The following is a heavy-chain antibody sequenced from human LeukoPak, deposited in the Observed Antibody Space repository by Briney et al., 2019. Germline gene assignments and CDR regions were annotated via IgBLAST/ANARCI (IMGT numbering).Heavy chain of an antibody. CDR2: ISSSGSTI. CDR3: ARDKEWFGELFAFDI. D-gene: IGHD3-10*01. J-gene: IGHJ3*02. CDR1: GLTFSDYY. Sequence: GGSLRLSCAASGLTFSDYYMSWIRQAPGKGLEWVSYISSSGSTIYYADSVKGRFTISRDNAKNSLYLQMNSLRAEDTAVYYCARDKEWFGELFAFDIWGQGTMVTVSS. V-gene: IGHV3-11*04.